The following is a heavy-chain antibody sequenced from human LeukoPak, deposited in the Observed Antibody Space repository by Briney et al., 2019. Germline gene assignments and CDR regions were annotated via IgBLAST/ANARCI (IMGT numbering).Heavy chain of an antibody. D-gene: IGHD3-9*01. Sequence: SETLSLTCTVSGGSISSYYWSWIRQPAGKGLEWIGRIYTSGSTNYNPSLKSRVTMSVDTSKSQFSLKLSSVTAADTAVYYCARAKLRYPYYYYMDVWGNGTTVTVSS. CDR2: IYTSGST. CDR1: GGSISSYY. CDR3: ARAKLRYPYYYYMDV. V-gene: IGHV4-4*07. J-gene: IGHJ6*03.